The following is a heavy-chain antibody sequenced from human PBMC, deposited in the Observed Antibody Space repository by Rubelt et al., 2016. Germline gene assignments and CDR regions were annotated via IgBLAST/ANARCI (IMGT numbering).Heavy chain of an antibody. Sequence: QVQLQESGPGLVKPSETLSLTCTVSGGSISSYYWSWIRQPPGKGLEWIGEINHSGSTNYNPSLKSRVTISVDTSKNQFSLKRSSGTAADTAGYYCASHSSSSYYWGQGTLVTVSS. CDR3: ASHSSSSYY. CDR2: INHSGST. V-gene: IGHV4-59*12. J-gene: IGHJ4*02. CDR1: GGSISSYY. D-gene: IGHD6-13*01.